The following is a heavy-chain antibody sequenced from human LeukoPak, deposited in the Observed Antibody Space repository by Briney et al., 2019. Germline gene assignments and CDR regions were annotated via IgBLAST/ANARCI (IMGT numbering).Heavy chain of an antibody. Sequence: GGSLRLSCAASGFTFSSYAMSWVRQAAGKGLEWVSAISGSGGSTYYADSVKGRFTISRDNSKNTLYLQMNSLRAEDTAVYYCAKGTGPYDSSGYYLYWGQGTLVTVSS. CDR3: AKGTGPYDSSGYYLY. D-gene: IGHD3-22*01. CDR2: ISGSGGST. J-gene: IGHJ4*02. V-gene: IGHV3-23*01. CDR1: GFTFSSYA.